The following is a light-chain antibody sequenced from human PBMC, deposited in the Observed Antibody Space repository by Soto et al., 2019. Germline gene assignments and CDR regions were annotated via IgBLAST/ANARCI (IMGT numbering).Light chain of an antibody. CDR1: SSDVVSYNL. Sequence: QSALTQPASVSGSPGQSITLSCTGPSSDVVSYNLVSWYQQHPGKAPKLMIYEASKRPSGISNRFSGSKSGNAASLTISGLQAEDEADYYCSSYVGDSAYAFGTGTKVTVL. CDR2: EAS. V-gene: IGLV2-23*01. J-gene: IGLJ1*01. CDR3: SSYVGDSAYA.